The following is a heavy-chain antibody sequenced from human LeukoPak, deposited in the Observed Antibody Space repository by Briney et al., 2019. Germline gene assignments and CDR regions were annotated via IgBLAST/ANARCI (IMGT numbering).Heavy chain of an antibody. CDR1: GFTFSSYA. Sequence: GGSLRLSCAASGFTFSSYAMHWVRQAPGKGLEWVAVISYDGSNKYYADSVKGRFTISRDNSKNTLYLQMNSLRAEDTAVYYCARVSGWYAPFDYWGQGTLVTVSS. D-gene: IGHD6-19*01. CDR3: ARVSGWYAPFDY. V-gene: IGHV3-30*01. CDR2: ISYDGSNK. J-gene: IGHJ4*02.